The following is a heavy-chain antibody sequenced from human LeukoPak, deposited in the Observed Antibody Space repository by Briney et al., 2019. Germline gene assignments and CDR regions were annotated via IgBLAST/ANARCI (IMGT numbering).Heavy chain of an antibody. V-gene: IGHV1-69*13. J-gene: IGHJ6*02. CDR3: ARGLSRWSTPTSPYYYRMDV. D-gene: IGHD4-23*01. CDR2: ISPIFNTI. Sequence: SVKVSCKASGGTLSTYSISWVRQAPGHRLEWMGGISPIFNTINYAQRFQGRVTLTADESTNTAYMELSSLRSEDTAVYYCARGLSRWSTPTSPYYYRMDVWGQGTMVAVSS. CDR1: GGTLSTYS.